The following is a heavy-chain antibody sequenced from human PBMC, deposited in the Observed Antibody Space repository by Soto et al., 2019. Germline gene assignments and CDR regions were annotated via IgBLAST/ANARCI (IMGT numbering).Heavy chain of an antibody. D-gene: IGHD5-12*01. V-gene: IGHV4-34*01. CDR3: ARVRYSGYDGFDP. CDR2: INHSGST. CDR1: GGSFSGYY. Sequence: PSETLSLTCAVYGGSFSGYYWSWIRQPPGKGLEWIGEINHSGSTNYNPSLKSRVTISVDTSKNQFSLKLSSVTAADTAVYYCARVRYSGYDGFDPWGQGTLVTVSS. J-gene: IGHJ5*02.